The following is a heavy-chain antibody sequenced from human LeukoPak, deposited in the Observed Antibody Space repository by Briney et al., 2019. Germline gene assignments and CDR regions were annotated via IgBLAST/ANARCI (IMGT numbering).Heavy chain of an antibody. J-gene: IGHJ5*02. CDR1: GFTFSHYY. V-gene: IGHV3-21*06. CDR2: ISGSSGYI. Sequence: GGSLRLSCAASGFTFSHYYMTWVRQAPGKGLEWVSSISGSSGYIFYADSVKGRFTISRDNAKNSLYLQMNSLRAEDTAVYYCARGLGSPVPTWFDPWGQGTLVTVSS. CDR3: ARGLGSPVPTWFDP. D-gene: IGHD3-16*01.